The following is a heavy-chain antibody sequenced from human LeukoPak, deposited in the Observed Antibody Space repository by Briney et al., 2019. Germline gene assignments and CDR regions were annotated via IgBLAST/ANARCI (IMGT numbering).Heavy chain of an antibody. CDR2: LSGSGADT. J-gene: IGHJ4*02. Sequence: GGSLRLSSAASGFTFSKNAMSWVRQAPGKGLEWVSSLSGSGADTYYADSVKGRFTISRDNAKNTAYLQMNSLRAEDTAVYYCAKDPYGTRYFDYWGQGTLVTAS. V-gene: IGHV3-23*01. CDR1: GFTFSKNA. D-gene: IGHD2-2*01. CDR3: AKDPYGTRYFDY.